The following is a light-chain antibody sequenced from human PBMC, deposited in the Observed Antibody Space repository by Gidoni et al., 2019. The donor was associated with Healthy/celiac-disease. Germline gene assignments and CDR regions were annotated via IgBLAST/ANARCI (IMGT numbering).Light chain of an antibody. Sequence: DKQLTQPPSFLSASVGDRVTLTCRASQGISSYLAWYQQKPGKAPKLLIDAASTLQSGVPSRFSGSGSGTEFTLTISSLQPEDFATYYCQQLNSYPLTFGPXTKVDIK. CDR3: QQLNSYPLT. V-gene: IGKV1-9*01. CDR1: QGISSY. J-gene: IGKJ3*01. CDR2: AAS.